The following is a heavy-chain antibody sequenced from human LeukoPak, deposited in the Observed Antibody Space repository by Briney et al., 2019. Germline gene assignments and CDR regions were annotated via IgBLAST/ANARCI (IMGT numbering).Heavy chain of an antibody. J-gene: IGHJ6*02. CDR2: YDGTNK. CDR3: AKDIKRLNYYYYGMDV. D-gene: IGHD6-25*01. Sequence: GGSLRLSCVASGFTFSSYGMHWVRQAPGKGLEWVAWYDGTNKDYADSVKGRFTISRDNSKNTLHLQMNSLRAEDTALYYCAKDIKRLNYYYYGMDVWGQGTTVTVSS. V-gene: IGHV3-30*02. CDR1: GFTFSSYG.